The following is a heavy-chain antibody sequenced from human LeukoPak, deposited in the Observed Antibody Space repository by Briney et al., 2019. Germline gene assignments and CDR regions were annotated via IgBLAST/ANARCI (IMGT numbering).Heavy chain of an antibody. Sequence: PSETLSLTCTVSGYSISSGYYWGWVRQPPRKGLEWIGSIYHSGSTYYNPSLKSRVTISVDTSKNQFSLKLSSVTAADTAVYYCARVYGGIDAFDIWGQGTMVTVSS. CDR1: GYSISSGYY. D-gene: IGHD4-23*01. CDR3: ARVYGGIDAFDI. V-gene: IGHV4-38-2*02. CDR2: IYHSGST. J-gene: IGHJ3*02.